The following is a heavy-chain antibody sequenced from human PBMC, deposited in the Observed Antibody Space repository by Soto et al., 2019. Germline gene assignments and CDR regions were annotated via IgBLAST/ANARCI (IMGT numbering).Heavy chain of an antibody. V-gene: IGHV3-23*01. CDR2: VSGGGSTT. CDR1: GFTFSHYA. D-gene: IGHD2-8*01. CDR3: AKDSRCTNGVCPTSYYYYYMDV. Sequence: GGSLRLSCAASGFTFSHYAMTWVRQAPGKALEWVSSVSGGGSTTYYADSVRGRFTISRDNSKNTLYLQMNSLRAEDTALYYCAKDSRCTNGVCPTSYYYYYMDVWGKGTAVTVSS. J-gene: IGHJ6*03.